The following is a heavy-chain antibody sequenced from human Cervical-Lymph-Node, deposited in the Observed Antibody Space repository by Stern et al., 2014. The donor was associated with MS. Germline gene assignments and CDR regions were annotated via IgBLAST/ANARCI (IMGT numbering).Heavy chain of an antibody. CDR2: INPDGGGT. V-gene: IGHV1-2*06. CDR3: ARDLVGSGWSMDS. D-gene: IGHD6-19*01. J-gene: IGHJ4*02. CDR1: GYTFIDYY. Sequence: QVQLVQSGAAVKKPGASVKVSCKASGYTFIDYYMQWVRQVPGQGLEWMGRINPDGGGTTYAQKFQGRVAMTRDTSISTVYMELTSLTSADTAVYFCARDLVGSGWSMDSWGQGTLVTVSS.